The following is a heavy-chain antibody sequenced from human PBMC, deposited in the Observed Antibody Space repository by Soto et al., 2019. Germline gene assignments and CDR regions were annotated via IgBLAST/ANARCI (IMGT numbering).Heavy chain of an antibody. CDR3: ARYRISGSWSKFDY. CDR2: IYYNGST. Sequence: QVLLQESGPGLMKPSQTLSLTCTVSGLTISSASYYWSWIRQHPGKGLEWVGNIYYNGSTSYSPYLESRVTLGVDASKSQLSMRLAAVAAADTAVYDCARYRISGSWSKFDYWGKGTLVTVSS. J-gene: IGHJ4*02. CDR1: GLTISSASYY. D-gene: IGHD6-13*01. V-gene: IGHV4-31*03.